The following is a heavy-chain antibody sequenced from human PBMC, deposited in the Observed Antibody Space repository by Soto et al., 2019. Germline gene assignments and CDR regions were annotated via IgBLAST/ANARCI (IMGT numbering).Heavy chain of an antibody. CDR2: IYYSGST. Sequence: QVQLQESGPGLVKPSQTLSLTCTVSGGSISSGDYYWSWIRQPPGKALEWIGYIYYSGSTYYNPSLKGRVTITVDTSKNQLSLKLSSVTAAATAVYYCGRGGTLPYYYYCGMDVWGQGSTVTVSS. CDR3: GRGGTLPYYYYCGMDV. CDR1: GGSISSGDYY. J-gene: IGHJ6*02. D-gene: IGHD3-16*01. V-gene: IGHV4-30-4*01.